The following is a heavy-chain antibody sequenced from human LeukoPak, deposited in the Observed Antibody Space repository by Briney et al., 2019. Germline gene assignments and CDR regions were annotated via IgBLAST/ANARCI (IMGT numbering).Heavy chain of an antibody. D-gene: IGHD5-18*01. J-gene: IGHJ4*02. CDR2: IYSGGST. CDR1: GFTVSSNY. CDR3: ARDGPYSYDFDY. V-gene: IGHV3-53*01. Sequence: PGGSLRLSCAASGFTVSSNYMSWVRQAPGKGLEWVSVIYSGGSTYYADSVKGRFTISRDNSKNTLCLQMNSLRAEDTAVYYCARDGPYSYDFDYWGQGTLVTVSS.